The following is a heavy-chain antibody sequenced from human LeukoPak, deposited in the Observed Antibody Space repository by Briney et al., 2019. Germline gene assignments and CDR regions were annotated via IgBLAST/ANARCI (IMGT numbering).Heavy chain of an antibody. CDR3: ARVDIVVVVAATYAFDI. Sequence: SVKVSCKASGGTFGSYAISWVRQAPGQGLEWMGGIIPIFGTANYAQKFQGRVTITADESTSTAYMELSSLRSEDTAVYYCARVDIVVVVAATYAFDIWGQGTMVTVSS. V-gene: IGHV1-69*01. CDR2: IIPIFGTA. J-gene: IGHJ3*02. D-gene: IGHD2-15*01. CDR1: GGTFGSYA.